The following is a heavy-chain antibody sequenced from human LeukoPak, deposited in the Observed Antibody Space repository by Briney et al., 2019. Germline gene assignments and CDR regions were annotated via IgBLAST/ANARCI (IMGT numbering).Heavy chain of an antibody. J-gene: IGHJ6*03. CDR2: IYYSGST. CDR3: ARVCWFDSSGYYYYYMDV. Sequence: SETLSLTCAVYGGSFSGYYWSWIRQPPGKGLEWIGYIYYSGSTYYNPSLKSRVTISVDTSKNQFSLKLSSVTAADTAVYYCARVCWFDSSGYYYYYMDVWGKGTTVTVSS. V-gene: IGHV4-59*12. CDR1: GGSFSGYY. D-gene: IGHD3-22*01.